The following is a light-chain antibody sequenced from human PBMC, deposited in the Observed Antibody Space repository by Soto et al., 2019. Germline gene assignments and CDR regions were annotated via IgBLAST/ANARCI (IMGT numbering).Light chain of an antibody. CDR3: QPSYSTLWT. CDR2: AAS. J-gene: IGKJ1*01. V-gene: IGKV1-39*01. CDR1: QSISSY. Sequence: DIQMTQSPSSLSASVGDRVTITCRASQSISSYLNWYQQKPGKAPKLLIYAASSLKSGVPSRFSGSGSGTDFTLTISSLQPEDFATYYCQPSYSTLWTFGQGTKVEIK.